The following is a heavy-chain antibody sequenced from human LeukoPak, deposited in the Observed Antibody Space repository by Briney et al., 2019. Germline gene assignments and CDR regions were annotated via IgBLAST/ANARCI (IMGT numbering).Heavy chain of an antibody. D-gene: IGHD3-10*01. V-gene: IGHV4-59*08. CDR2: IYYSGST. Sequence: SETLSLTCTVSGGSISSYYWSWIRQPPGKGLEWIGYIYYSGSTYYNPSLKSRVTISVDTSKNQFSLKLSSVTAADTAVYYCARVRTSMVRGVNYFDYWGQGTLVTVSS. J-gene: IGHJ4*02. CDR3: ARVRTSMVRGVNYFDY. CDR1: GGSISSYY.